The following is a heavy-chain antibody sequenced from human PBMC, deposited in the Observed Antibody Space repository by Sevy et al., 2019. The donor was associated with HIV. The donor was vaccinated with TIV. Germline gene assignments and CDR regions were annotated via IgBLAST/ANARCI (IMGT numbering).Heavy chain of an antibody. D-gene: IGHD6-19*01. J-gene: IGHJ4*02. Sequence: GGSLRLSCIASGFTFGDYAMSWFRQAPGKGLEWVGFIRSKAYGGTTEYAASVKGRFTISRDDSKSTAYLQMNSLKTEDTAVYYCTRFAPLSIAVAGPFDYWGQGTLVTVSS. CDR1: GFTFGDYA. CDR3: TRFAPLSIAVAGPFDY. V-gene: IGHV3-49*03. CDR2: IRSKAYGGTT.